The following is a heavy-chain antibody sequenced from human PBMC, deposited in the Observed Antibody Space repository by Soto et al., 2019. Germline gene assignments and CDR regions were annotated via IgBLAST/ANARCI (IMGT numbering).Heavy chain of an antibody. D-gene: IGHD2-15*01. Sequence: PSETLSLTCTVSCGSITSDRFYCAWIRQPPGKGLEWIGIIYYSGDTYYNPSLAGRLTMSVDTSNQFSLTLRSVTAADTALYYCARNQPQRYCSGGTCRPAYGMDVWGQGTTVTVSS. V-gene: IGHV4-39*01. CDR2: IYYSGDT. CDR3: ARNQPQRYCSGGTCRPAYGMDV. J-gene: IGHJ6*02. CDR1: CGSITSDRFY.